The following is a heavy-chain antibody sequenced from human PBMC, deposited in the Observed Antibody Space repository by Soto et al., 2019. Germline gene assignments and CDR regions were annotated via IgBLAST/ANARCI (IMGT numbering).Heavy chain of an antibody. CDR2: ISYDGSNK. V-gene: IGHV3-30*18. CDR3: AKGGYSSGWYTGY. D-gene: IGHD6-19*01. J-gene: IGHJ4*02. Sequence: VQLVESGGGLVQPGGSLRLSCAASGFNFGSYWMSWARQAPGKGLEWVAVISYDGSNKYYADSVKGRFTISRDNSKNTLYLQMNSLRAEDTAVYYCAKGGYSSGWYTGYWGQGTLVTVSS. CDR1: GFNFGSYW.